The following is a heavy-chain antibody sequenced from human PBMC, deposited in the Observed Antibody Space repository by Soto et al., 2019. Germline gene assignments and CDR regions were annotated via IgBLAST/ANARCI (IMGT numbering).Heavy chain of an antibody. CDR1: GFTFSSYA. J-gene: IGHJ6*01. D-gene: IGHD3-22*01. Sequence: QVQLVESGGGVVQPGRSRRLSCAASGFTFSSYAMQWVRQAPGKGLEWVALMSYDGTNEYYADSVKGRFTISRDNSKRPLFLQINSLRAEDTAVYYCGKDLHHSSGYFFTVRLNAMDVWGQGTTVTVSS. CDR3: GKDLHHSSGYFFTVRLNAMDV. CDR2: MSYDGTNE. V-gene: IGHV3-30*18.